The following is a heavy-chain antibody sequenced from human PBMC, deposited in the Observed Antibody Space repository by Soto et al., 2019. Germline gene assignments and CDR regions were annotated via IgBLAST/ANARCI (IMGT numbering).Heavy chain of an antibody. Sequence: ASVKVSCKASGYTFTSYYMHWVRQAPGQGLEWMGIINPSGGSTSHAQKFQGRVTMTRDTSTSTVYMELSSLRSEDTAVYYCARAGRIPMIVVVPFGAFDIWGHGTMVTVSS. J-gene: IGHJ3*02. CDR2: INPSGGST. V-gene: IGHV1-46*01. D-gene: IGHD3-22*01. CDR1: GYTFTSYY. CDR3: ARAGRIPMIVVVPFGAFDI.